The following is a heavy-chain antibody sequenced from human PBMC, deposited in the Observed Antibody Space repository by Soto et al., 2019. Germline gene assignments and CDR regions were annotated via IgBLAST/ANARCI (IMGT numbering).Heavy chain of an antibody. Sequence: PGGSLRLSCAISGFSVSSNYLSWVRQAPVKVLEWVSVHYSGGSTYYADSVQGRFTISRDKSNNTLYLQMRRVRAEDTAVYFCARHRHPRGTVGATSPLDPWGQGTPVTVSS. CDR2: HYSGGST. CDR1: GFSVSSNY. J-gene: IGHJ5*02. V-gene: IGHV3-53*01. CDR3: ARHRHPRGTVGATSPLDP. D-gene: IGHD1-26*01.